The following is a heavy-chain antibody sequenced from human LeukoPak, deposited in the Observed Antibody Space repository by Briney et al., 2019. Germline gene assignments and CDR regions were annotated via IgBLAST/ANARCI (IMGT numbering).Heavy chain of an antibody. CDR1: GGSISSSNW. CDR3: ARRIAAAGTPPFDY. J-gene: IGHJ4*02. D-gene: IGHD6-13*01. V-gene: IGHV4-4*02. CDR2: IYHSGST. Sequence: PSETLSLTCAVSGGSISSSNWWSWVRQPPGKGLEWIGEIYHSGSTNYNPPLKSRVTISVDKSKNQFSLKLSSVTAADTAVYYCARRIAAAGTPPFDYWGQGTLVTVSS.